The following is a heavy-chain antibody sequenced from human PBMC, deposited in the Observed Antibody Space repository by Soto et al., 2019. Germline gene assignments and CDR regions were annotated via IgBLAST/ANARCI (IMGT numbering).Heavy chain of an antibody. CDR2: ISAYNGNT. CDR3: ARSWAEAVPVDY. J-gene: IGHJ4*02. Sequence: QVERVQSGGEVKKPGASVKFFCKASGDTFTRYEISGVGQAPGQGLEWMGWISAYNGNTNYAQKLQGRVTMTRDTSTSTAYMELSSLRSDDTAVYYCARSWAEAVPVDYWGQGTLVTVSS. CDR1: GDTFTRYE. D-gene: IGHD3-16*01. V-gene: IGHV1-18*01.